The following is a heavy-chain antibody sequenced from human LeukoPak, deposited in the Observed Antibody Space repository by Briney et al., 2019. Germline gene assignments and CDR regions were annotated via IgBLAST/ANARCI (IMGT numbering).Heavy chain of an antibody. J-gene: IGHJ4*02. CDR2: IRSKANSYAT. D-gene: IGHD1-1*01. V-gene: IGHV3-73*01. Sequence: GGSLKLSRAASGFTFSGSAMHWVRQASGKGLEWVGRIRSKANSYATAYAASVKGRFTISRDDSKNTAYLQMNSLRTEDTAVYYCTMTTTGYWGQGTLVTVSS. CDR1: GFTFSGSA. CDR3: TMTTTGY.